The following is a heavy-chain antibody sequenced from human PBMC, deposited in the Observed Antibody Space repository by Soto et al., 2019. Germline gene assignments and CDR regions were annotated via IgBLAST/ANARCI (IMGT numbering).Heavy chain of an antibody. CDR1: GFTFSSYA. CDR3: AKDRIGRNSGSMAY. V-gene: IGHV3-23*01. J-gene: IGHJ4*02. D-gene: IGHD1-26*01. Sequence: EVQLLESGGGLVQPGGSVRLSCAASGFTFSSYAMSWVRQAPGKGLEWVSAFSGSGGSTYYADSVKGRFTISRDNSKNTLYLQMNSLRAEDTAVYYCAKDRIGRNSGSMAYWGQGTLVTVSS. CDR2: FSGSGGST.